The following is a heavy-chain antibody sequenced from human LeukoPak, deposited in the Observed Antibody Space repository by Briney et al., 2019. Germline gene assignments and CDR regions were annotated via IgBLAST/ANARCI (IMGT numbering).Heavy chain of an antibody. Sequence: GGSLRLSCAASGFTFSSYSMNWVRQAPGMGLEWVSSISSSSSYIYYADSVKGRFTISRDNAKNSLYLQMNSLRAEDTAAYYCAITYYGDDRDFDYWGQGTLVTVSS. CDR1: GFTFSSYS. V-gene: IGHV3-21*01. J-gene: IGHJ4*02. CDR3: AITYYGDDRDFDY. CDR2: ISSSSSYI. D-gene: IGHD4-17*01.